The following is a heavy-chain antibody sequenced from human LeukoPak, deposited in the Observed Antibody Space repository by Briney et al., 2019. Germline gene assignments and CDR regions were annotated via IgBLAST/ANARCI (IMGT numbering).Heavy chain of an antibody. J-gene: IGHJ4*02. CDR1: GGSISSSNYY. CDR2: IYYRGST. CDR3: ARLSTPGSSWFGGNFDY. V-gene: IGHV4-39*01. Sequence: SETLSLTCTDSGGSISSSNYYWGWIRQPPGKGLEWIGNIYYRGSTYFNPSLKSRVTMSVDASKIQFSLRLSSVTAADTARYFCARLSTPGSSWFGGNFDYWGQGTLVTVSS. D-gene: IGHD6-13*01.